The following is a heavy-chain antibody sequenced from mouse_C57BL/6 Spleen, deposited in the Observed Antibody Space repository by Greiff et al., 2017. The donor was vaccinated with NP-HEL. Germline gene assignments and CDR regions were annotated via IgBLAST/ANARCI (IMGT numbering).Heavy chain of an antibody. CDR3: ARWDGSSYENFDV. D-gene: IGHD1-1*01. CDR2: IHPNSGST. Sequence: PLPQPFAVLVPPGASVTLSCTSSCFTFTRYLMPLLPPMPGPVLEWIGMIHPNSGSTNYNEKFKSKATLTVDKSSSTAYMQLSSLTSEDSAVYYCARWDGSSYENFDVWGTGTTVTVSS. CDR1: CFTFTRYL. V-gene: IGHV1-64*01. J-gene: IGHJ1*03.